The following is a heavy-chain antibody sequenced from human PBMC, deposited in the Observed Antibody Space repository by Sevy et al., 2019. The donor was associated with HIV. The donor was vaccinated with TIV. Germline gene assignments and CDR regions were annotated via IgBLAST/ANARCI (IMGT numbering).Heavy chain of an antibody. D-gene: IGHD3-10*01. CDR2: INPNSGAT. Sequence: ASVKVSCKASGYTFTDYYMHWVRQAPGQGLEWMGWINPNSGATAYAPTIQGRFTVTRDTSMSSAYMELTRLKSDDTSVYYCASHTKVDYGSLLDYWGQGTLVTVSS. J-gene: IGHJ4*02. V-gene: IGHV1-2*02. CDR3: ASHTKVDYGSLLDY. CDR1: GYTFTDYY.